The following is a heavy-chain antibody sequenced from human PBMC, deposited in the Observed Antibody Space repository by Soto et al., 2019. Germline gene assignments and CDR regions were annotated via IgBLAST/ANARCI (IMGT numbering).Heavy chain of an antibody. CDR3: ASDGSGH. CDR2: IYTGGGT. CDR1: GLTVSTNP. Sequence: EVQLVESGGGLVQPGGSLRLSCAASGLTVSTNPMSWVRQAPGKGLEWVSVIYTGGGTHYADSVKGRFTISRDNSKNTVNRQMNSLRPEDTAVYYCASDGSGHWGQGTLVTVSS. J-gene: IGHJ4*02. V-gene: IGHV3-66*01.